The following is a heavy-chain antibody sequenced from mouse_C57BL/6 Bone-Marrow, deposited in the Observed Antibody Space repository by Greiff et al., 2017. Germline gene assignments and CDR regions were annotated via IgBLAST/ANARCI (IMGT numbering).Heavy chain of an antibody. J-gene: IGHJ4*01. CDR1: GYAFSSSW. CDR3: ARQGMDY. CDR2: IYPGDGDT. Sequence: QVQLQQSGAELVKPGASVKISCKASGYAFSSSWMNWGKQRPGKGLEWIGQIYPGDGDTNYNGKFKGKATLTADKSSSTAYMQLSSLTSEDSAVYFCARQGMDYWGQGTSVTVSS. V-gene: IGHV1-80*01.